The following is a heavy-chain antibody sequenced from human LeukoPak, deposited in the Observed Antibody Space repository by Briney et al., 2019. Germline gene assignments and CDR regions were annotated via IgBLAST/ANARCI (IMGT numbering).Heavy chain of an antibody. CDR3: ARDVPGSIGTTARFDP. Sequence: ASVKVSCKSSGYTSSTYGISWMRQAPGQGLEWMGCISTYNGNTEYAQKFQGRVSMTTDTSTSTAYMELRSLRSDDTAVYYCARDVPGSIGTTARFDPWGQGTLVTVSS. J-gene: IGHJ5*02. CDR2: ISTYNGNT. CDR1: GYTSSTYG. V-gene: IGHV1-18*01. D-gene: IGHD1-1*01.